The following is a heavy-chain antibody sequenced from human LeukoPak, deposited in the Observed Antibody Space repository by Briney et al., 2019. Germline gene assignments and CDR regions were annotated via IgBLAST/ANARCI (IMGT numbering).Heavy chain of an antibody. CDR3: ARRSWIRGSLDI. Sequence: SETLSLTCAVYGGSFSGYYWSWIRQPPGEGLEWIGEINHSGSTNYNPSLKSRVTISVDTSKNQFSLKLSSVTAADTAVYYCARRSWIRGSLDIWGQGTMATVSS. CDR2: INHSGST. V-gene: IGHV4-34*01. CDR1: GGSFSGYY. J-gene: IGHJ3*02. D-gene: IGHD5-18*01.